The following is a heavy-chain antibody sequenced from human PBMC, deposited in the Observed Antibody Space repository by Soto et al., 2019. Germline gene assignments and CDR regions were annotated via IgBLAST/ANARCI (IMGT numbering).Heavy chain of an antibody. Sequence: SETLSLTCTVSGGSISTYYWGWIRQPPGKGLEWIAYIYYSGSTNYNPSFRSRVTISVDTSKNQFSLKLSSVTAADTAVYYCAGRLDYYDSGGYYFWGQGTLVTVSS. CDR2: IYYSGST. V-gene: IGHV4-59*08. J-gene: IGHJ4*02. CDR1: GGSISTYY. D-gene: IGHD3-22*01. CDR3: AGRLDYYDSGGYYF.